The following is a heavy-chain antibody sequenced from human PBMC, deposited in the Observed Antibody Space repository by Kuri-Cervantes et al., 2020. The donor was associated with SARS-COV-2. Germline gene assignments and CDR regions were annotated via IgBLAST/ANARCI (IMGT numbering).Heavy chain of an antibody. V-gene: IGHV3-23*01. Sequence: GESLKISCAASGFTFSSYAMSWVRQAPGKVLEWVSAISGSGGSTYYADSVKGRFTISRDNSKNTLYLQMNSLRAEDTAVYYCAKEYNGDFDLWGRGTLVTVSS. D-gene: IGHD1-14*01. CDR1: GFTFSSYA. CDR3: AKEYNGDFDL. J-gene: IGHJ2*01. CDR2: ISGSGGST.